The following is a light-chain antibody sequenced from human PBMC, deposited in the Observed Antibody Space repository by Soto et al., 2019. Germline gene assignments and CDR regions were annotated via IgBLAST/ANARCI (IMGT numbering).Light chain of an antibody. CDR1: QSVSSSY. V-gene: IGKV3-20*01. CDR2: GAS. Sequence: EIVLTQSPATLSVYPGERATLSLPASQSVSSSYLAWYQQKPGQAPRLLMSGASSRATGIPDRFSGSGSGTDFTLTISRLEPEDFALYFCQQYGNSPITFGQGTRLEIK. CDR3: QQYGNSPIT. J-gene: IGKJ5*01.